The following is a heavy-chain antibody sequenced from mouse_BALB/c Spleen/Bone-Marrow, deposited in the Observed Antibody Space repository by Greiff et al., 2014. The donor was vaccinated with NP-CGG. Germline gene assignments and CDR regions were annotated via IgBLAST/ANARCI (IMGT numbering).Heavy chain of an antibody. V-gene: IGHV3-2*02. Sequence: EVQLVESGPGLVKPSQSLSLTCTVTGYSITSDYAWNWIRQFPGNKLEWMGYISYSGLTSYNPSLKSRISITRDTSKNQFFLQLNSVTTEDTATYYCSRDYRYDTWFSYWGQGTLVTVSA. CDR1: GYSITSDYA. CDR2: ISYSGLT. J-gene: IGHJ3*01. CDR3: SRDYRYDTWFSY. D-gene: IGHD2-14*01.